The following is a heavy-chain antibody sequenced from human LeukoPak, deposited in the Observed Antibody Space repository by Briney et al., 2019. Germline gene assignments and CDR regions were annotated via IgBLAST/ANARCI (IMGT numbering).Heavy chain of an antibody. CDR3: AGTYGSGSYYNPFDY. CDR1: GFTFSDPY. D-gene: IGHD3-10*01. Sequence: PGGSLRLSCEASGFTFSDPYMSWIRQAPGKGLEWVSTISGSGGSTYYADSVKGRFTISRDNSKNTLYLQMNSLRAEDTAVYYCAGTYGSGSYYNPFDYWGQGTLVTVSS. V-gene: IGHV3-23*01. CDR2: ISGSGGST. J-gene: IGHJ4*02.